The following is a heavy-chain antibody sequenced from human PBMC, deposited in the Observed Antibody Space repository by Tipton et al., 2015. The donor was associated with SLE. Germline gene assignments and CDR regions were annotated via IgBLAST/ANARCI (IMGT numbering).Heavy chain of an antibody. D-gene: IGHD6-13*01. Sequence: LRLSCAVYGGSFSGYYWSWIRQPPGKGLEWIGEINHSGSTNYNPSLKSRVTISVDTSKNQFSLKLSSVTAADTAVYYCARDISSSWYSFDYWGQGTQVTVSS. J-gene: IGHJ4*02. V-gene: IGHV4-34*01. CDR3: ARDISSSWYSFDY. CDR2: INHSGST. CDR1: GGSFSGYY.